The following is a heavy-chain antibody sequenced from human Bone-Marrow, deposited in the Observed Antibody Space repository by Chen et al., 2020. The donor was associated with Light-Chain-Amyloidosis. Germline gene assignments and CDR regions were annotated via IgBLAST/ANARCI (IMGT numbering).Heavy chain of an antibody. CDR1: GGSISSYY. J-gene: IGHJ1*01. CDR3: ARDYYDSTGYEDYFQH. CDR2: IYYSGST. V-gene: IGHV4-59*12. Sequence: QVQLQESGPGLVKPSETLSLSCTVSGGSISSYYWSWIRQPPGKGLEWIGYIYYSGSTNYNPSLKSRVTISVDTSKNQFSLKLSSVTAADTAGYYCARDYYDSTGYEDYFQHWGQGTLVTVSS. D-gene: IGHD3-22*01.